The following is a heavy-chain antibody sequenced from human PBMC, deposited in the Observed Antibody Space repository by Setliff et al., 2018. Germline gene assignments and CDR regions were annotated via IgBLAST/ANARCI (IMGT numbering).Heavy chain of an antibody. CDR1: GGTFSSYA. J-gene: IGHJ4*02. V-gene: IGHV1-69*10. CDR2: IIPILGIA. CDR3: ARARRGIAVADLVDY. D-gene: IGHD6-19*01. Sequence: ASVKVSCKASGGTFSSYAISWVRQAPGQGLEWMGGIIPILGIANYAQKFQGRVTITADESTSTAYMELSSLRSEDTAVYYCARARRGIAVADLVDYWGQGTLVTVSS.